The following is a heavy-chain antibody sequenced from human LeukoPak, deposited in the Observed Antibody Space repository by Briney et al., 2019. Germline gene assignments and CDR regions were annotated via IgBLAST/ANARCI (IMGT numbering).Heavy chain of an antibody. J-gene: IGHJ4*02. D-gene: IGHD3-16*01. CDR1: RFTVSINY. V-gene: IGHV3-66*01. Sequence: GGSLTLSCAPSRFTVSINYMSWVRQAPGRGLEWVSFIYSSSSTYYADSVRGRFTISRDNSNNTLYLQMNSLRVEDTAVYYCARGRFGLSLDYWGQGTLVTVSS. CDR3: ARGRFGLSLDY. CDR2: IYSSSST.